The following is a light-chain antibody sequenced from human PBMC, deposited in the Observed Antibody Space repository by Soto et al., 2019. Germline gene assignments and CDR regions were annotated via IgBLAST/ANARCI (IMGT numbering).Light chain of an antibody. V-gene: IGLV1-47*02. CDR1: FSNIGSNY. CDR2: TND. Sequence: QSVLTQPPSASGTPGQRVTISCSGRFSNIGSNYVYWYQQLPGTAPKLLIFTNDQRTSGVPGRFSGSKSGTSASLAISGLRSEDEADYYCAVWDDSLRGWVFGGGTHLTVL. CDR3: AVWDDSLRGWV. J-gene: IGLJ3*02.